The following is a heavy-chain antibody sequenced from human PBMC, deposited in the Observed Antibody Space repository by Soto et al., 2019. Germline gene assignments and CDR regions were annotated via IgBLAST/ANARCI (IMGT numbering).Heavy chain of an antibody. CDR1: GFTFSNVG. CDR2: IKGKSDGGTI. D-gene: IGHD2-8*02. Sequence: GGIMRLSRAAAGFTFSNVGMSWIRQAAGKGLEWVGRIKGKSDGGTIDYASPVKGRFTISRDDSKDTLYLQMDSLQTEDTAVYYCMTAPGLNLLFWGQGTLVTVSS. V-gene: IGHV3-15*01. J-gene: IGHJ4*02. CDR3: MTAPGLNLLF.